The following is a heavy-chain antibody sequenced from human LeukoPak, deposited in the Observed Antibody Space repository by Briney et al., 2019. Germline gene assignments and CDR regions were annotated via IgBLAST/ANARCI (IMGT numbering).Heavy chain of an antibody. CDR2: INQDGREN. V-gene: IGHV3-7*01. J-gene: IGHJ6*02. Sequence: PGGSLRLSCAASGFSFSTYWINWVRQAPGKGLEWVANINQDGRENYYVDSVKGRFTISRDNAKNSLYLQMNSLRAEDTAVYYCARDAGYYYDSDYYYGMDVWGQGTTVTVSS. D-gene: IGHD3-22*01. CDR1: GFSFSTYW. CDR3: ARDAGYYYDSDYYYGMDV.